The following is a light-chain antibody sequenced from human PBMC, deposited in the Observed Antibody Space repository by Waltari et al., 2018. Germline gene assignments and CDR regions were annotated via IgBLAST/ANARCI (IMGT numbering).Light chain of an antibody. CDR1: RSASGNSNF. V-gene: IGLV2-23*02. Sequence: QSALTQPASVSGSPGQSITISCTGTRSASGNSNFVSWYQQHPGKAPKLMISEVNKRPSGVSNRFSGSKSGNTASLTISGLQSEDEASYYCSSYISSTSVIFGGGTKLTVL. CDR2: EVN. CDR3: SSYISSTSVI. J-gene: IGLJ2*01.